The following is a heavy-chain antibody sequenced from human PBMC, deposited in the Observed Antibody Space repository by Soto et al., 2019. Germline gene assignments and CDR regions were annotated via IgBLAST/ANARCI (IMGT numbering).Heavy chain of an antibody. J-gene: IGHJ4*02. D-gene: IGHD6-19*01. CDR3: ARGKDSSGWYYFDY. Sequence: PGGSLRLSCAASGFTFSDYYMSWIRQAPGKGLEWVSYISSSSSYTNYADSVKGRFTISRDNAKNSLYLQMNSLRAEDTAVYYCARGKDSSGWYYFDYWGQRTLVTVSS. CDR2: ISSSSSYT. V-gene: IGHV3-11*06. CDR1: GFTFSDYY.